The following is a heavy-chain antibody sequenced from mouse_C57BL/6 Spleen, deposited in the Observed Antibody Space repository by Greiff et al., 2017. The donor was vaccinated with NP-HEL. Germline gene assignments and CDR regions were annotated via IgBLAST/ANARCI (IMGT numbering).Heavy chain of an antibody. CDR3: ARKLLGWYFDV. V-gene: IGHV5-17*01. J-gene: IGHJ1*03. CDR2: ISSGSSTI. D-gene: IGHD1-1*01. Sequence: EVQGVESGGGLVKPGGSLKLSCAASGFTFSDYGMHWVRQAPEKGLEWVAYISSGSSTIYYADPVKGRFTISRDNAKNTLFLQRTSLRSEDTAMYYCARKLLGWYFDVWGTGTTVTVSS. CDR1: GFTFSDYG.